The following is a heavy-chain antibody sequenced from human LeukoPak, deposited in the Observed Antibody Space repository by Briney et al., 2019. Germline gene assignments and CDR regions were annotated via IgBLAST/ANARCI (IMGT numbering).Heavy chain of an antibody. CDR3: ARVGADIWFGDYPFDY. J-gene: IGHJ4*02. CDR2: IYYSGST. CDR1: GGSISSSSYY. V-gene: IGHV4-39*07. D-gene: IGHD3-10*01. Sequence: SETLSLTCTVSGGSISSSSYYWGWIRQPPGKGLEWIGSIYYSGSTYYNPSLKSRVTISVDTSKNQFSLKLSSVTAADTAVYYCARVGADIWFGDYPFDYWGQGTLVTVSS.